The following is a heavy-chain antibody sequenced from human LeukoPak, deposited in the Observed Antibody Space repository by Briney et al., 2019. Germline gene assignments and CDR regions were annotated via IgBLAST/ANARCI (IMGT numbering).Heavy chain of an antibody. J-gene: IGHJ5*02. CDR1: GYTFTSYD. CDR2: MNPNNGNT. V-gene: IGHV1-18*01. D-gene: IGHD2-2*01. CDR3: ARDIRIVVVPAAPLWFDP. Sequence: ASVKVSCKASGYTFTSYDINWVRQATGQGLEWMGWMNPNNGNTNYAQKLQGRVTMTTDTSTSTAYMELRSLRSDDTAVYYCARDIRIVVVPAAPLWFDPWGQGTLVTVSS.